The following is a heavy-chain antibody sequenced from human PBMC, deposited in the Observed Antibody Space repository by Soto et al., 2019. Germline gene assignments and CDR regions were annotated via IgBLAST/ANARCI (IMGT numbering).Heavy chain of an antibody. CDR2: IWYDGSNK. V-gene: IGHV3-33*01. CDR1: GFTFSSYG. Sequence: GSLRLSCAASGFTFSSYGMHWVRQAPGKGLEWVAVIWYDGSNKYYADSVKGRFTISRDNSKNTLYLQMNSLRAEDTAVYYCARDLSRRTYYDFWSGNYYYYGMDVWGQGTTVTVSS. D-gene: IGHD3-3*01. J-gene: IGHJ6*02. CDR3: ARDLSRRTYYDFWSGNYYYYGMDV.